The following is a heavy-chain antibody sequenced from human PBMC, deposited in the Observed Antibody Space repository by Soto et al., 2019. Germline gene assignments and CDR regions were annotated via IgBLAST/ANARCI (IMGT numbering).Heavy chain of an antibody. V-gene: IGHV4-34*01. CDR1: GGSFSGYY. CDR3: AGTRDIVLMVYAIRGRYYYMDV. D-gene: IGHD2-8*01. J-gene: IGHJ6*03. Sequence: PSETLSLTCAVYGGSFSGYYWSWIRQPPGKGLEWIGEINHSGSTNYNPSLKSRVTISVDTSKNQFSLKLSSVTAADTAVYYCAGTRDIVLMVYAIRGRYYYMDVWGKGTTVTVSS. CDR2: INHSGST.